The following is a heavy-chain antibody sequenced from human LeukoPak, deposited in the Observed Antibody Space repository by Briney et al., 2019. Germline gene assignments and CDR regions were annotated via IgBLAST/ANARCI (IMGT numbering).Heavy chain of an antibody. CDR2: INHSGST. Sequence: PSETLSLTCAVYGGSFSGYYWSWIRQPPGKGLEWIGEINHSGSTNYNPSLKSRVTISVDTSKNQFSLKLSSVTAADTAVYYCARRSSWYPKSTLLDYWGQGTLVTVSS. CDR1: GGSFSGYY. CDR3: ARRSSWYPKSTLLDY. D-gene: IGHD6-13*01. V-gene: IGHV4-34*01. J-gene: IGHJ4*02.